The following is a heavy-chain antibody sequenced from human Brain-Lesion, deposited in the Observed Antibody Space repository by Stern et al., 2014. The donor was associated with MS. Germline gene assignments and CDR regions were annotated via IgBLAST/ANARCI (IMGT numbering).Heavy chain of an antibody. CDR3: ARDQRGITIFGVVTDYYYLGMDV. CDR2: SNPNTGVT. Sequence: QVQLVQSGAEVKKPGASVKVSCKTSGYIFTGYYIHWVRQAPGQGLEWMAWSNPNTGVTKDAQKFQGRVTMSRDTSISTAYVELSSLTSDDTAVYYCARDQRGITIFGVVTDYYYLGMDVWGQGTTVTVSS. D-gene: IGHD3-3*01. CDR1: GYIFTGYY. V-gene: IGHV1-2*02. J-gene: IGHJ6*02.